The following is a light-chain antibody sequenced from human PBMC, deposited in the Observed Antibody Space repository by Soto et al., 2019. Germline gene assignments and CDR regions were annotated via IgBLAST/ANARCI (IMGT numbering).Light chain of an antibody. CDR2: GAS. J-gene: IGKJ4*01. CDR1: LRASSS. V-gene: IGKV3-15*01. Sequence: EMLITHSPATLSVSPGERVTLSCSASLRASSSLAWYQQKPGEAPRILIYGASTRATGIAARFSGSGSGTEFTLTISSLQSEDFAVYYCQQYDNWRSLTFGGGTKVDIK. CDR3: QQYDNWRSLT.